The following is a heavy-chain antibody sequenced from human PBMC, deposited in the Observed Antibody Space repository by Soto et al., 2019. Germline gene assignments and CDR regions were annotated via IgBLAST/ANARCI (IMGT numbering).Heavy chain of an antibody. D-gene: IGHD3-9*01. CDR3: ARSLLRYLTGSVYNWFDP. J-gene: IGHJ5*02. CDR1: GYTFTSYA. Sequence: QVQLVQSGAEEKKPGASVKVSCKASGYTFTSYAMHWVRQAPGQRLEWMGWINAGNGNTKYSQKFQGRVTITRDTSASTAYMELSSLRSEDTAVYYCARSLLRYLTGSVYNWFDPWGQGTLVTVSS. CDR2: INAGNGNT. V-gene: IGHV1-3*05.